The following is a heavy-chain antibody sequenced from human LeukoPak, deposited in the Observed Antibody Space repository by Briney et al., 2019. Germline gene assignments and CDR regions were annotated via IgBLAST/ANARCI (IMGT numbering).Heavy chain of an antibody. Sequence: GGSLRLSRGASGFTFSDYAMIWVRQAPGKGLEWVSFISGDSATVFLANSVKGRFTTSRDNAQNSLYLQMNGLRAEDTAVYFCARDRPVVGAIDFWGQGTLVTVSS. D-gene: IGHD1-26*01. V-gene: IGHV3-69-1*01. CDR1: GFTFSDYA. CDR2: ISGDSATV. J-gene: IGHJ4*02. CDR3: ARDRPVVGAIDF.